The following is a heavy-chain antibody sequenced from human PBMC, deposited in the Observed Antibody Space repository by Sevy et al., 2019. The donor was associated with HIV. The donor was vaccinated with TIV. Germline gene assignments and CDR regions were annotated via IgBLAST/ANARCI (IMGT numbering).Heavy chain of an antibody. CDR2: INPSGGST. J-gene: IGHJ6*02. CDR1: GYTFTSYY. Sequence: ASVKVSCKASGYTFTSYYMHWVRQAPGQGLEWMGIINPSGGSTSYAQKFRGRVTMTRDTSTSTVYMELSSLRSEDTAVYYCARVGDNDFWSGYSSDAVGMDVWGQGTTVTVSS. D-gene: IGHD3-3*01. V-gene: IGHV1-46*03. CDR3: ARVGDNDFWSGYSSDAVGMDV.